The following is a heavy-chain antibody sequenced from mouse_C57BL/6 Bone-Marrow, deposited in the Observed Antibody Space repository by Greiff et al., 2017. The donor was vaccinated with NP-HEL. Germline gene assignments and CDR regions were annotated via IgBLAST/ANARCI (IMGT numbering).Heavy chain of an antibody. CDR2: INPGSGGT. J-gene: IGHJ4*01. CDR1: GYAFTNYL. Sequence: QVHVKQSGAELVRPGTSVKVSCKASGYAFTNYLIEWVKQRPGQGLEWIGVINPGSGGTNYNEKFKGKATLTADKSSSTAYMQLSSLTSEDSAVYFCARYGDWDWGYAMDYWGQGTSVTVSS. V-gene: IGHV1-54*01. D-gene: IGHD4-1*01. CDR3: ARYGDWDWGYAMDY.